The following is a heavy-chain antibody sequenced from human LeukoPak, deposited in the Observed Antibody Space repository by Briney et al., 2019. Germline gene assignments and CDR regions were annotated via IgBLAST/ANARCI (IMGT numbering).Heavy chain of an antibody. CDR1: GFTFSNYV. J-gene: IGHJ4*02. CDR2: ISYDGSNK. CDR3: ARDGPAVIFFGYFEY. D-gene: IGHD2-21*01. V-gene: IGHV3-30*03. Sequence: GGSLRLSCAASGFTFSNYVMHWVRQAPGKGLEWVATISYDGSNKYYADSVKGRFTISRDNSKNTLYLQMISLKGEDTAVYYCARDGPAVIFFGYFEYWGQGTLVTVSS.